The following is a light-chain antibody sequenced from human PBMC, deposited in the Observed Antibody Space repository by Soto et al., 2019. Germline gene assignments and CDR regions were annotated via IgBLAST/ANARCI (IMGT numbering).Light chain of an antibody. CDR2: EVN. J-gene: IGLJ1*01. CDR1: SSDVGYYNY. V-gene: IGLV2-14*01. Sequence: QSVLTQPASVSGSPGQSITISCTGTSSDVGYYNYVSWYQQHPGKAPKVLIYEVNSRPSGVSNRFSGSKSGNTASLTISGLQAEDEADYYCNSYTRTSTLPYVFGTGTKVTVL. CDR3: NSYTRTSTLPYV.